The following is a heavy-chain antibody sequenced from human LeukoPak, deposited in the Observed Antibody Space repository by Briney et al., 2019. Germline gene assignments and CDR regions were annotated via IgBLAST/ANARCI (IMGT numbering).Heavy chain of an antibody. CDR2: ISGSGGST. D-gene: IGHD6-13*01. CDR1: GFTFSSYA. CDR3: ASIDGAAGIGGLRY. Sequence: GGSLRPSCAASGFTFSSYAMSWVRQAPGKGLEWVSAISGSGGSTYYADPVKGRFTISRDNSKNTLYLQMNSLRAEDTAVYYCASIDGAAGIGGLRYWGQGTLVTVSS. J-gene: IGHJ4*02. V-gene: IGHV3-23*01.